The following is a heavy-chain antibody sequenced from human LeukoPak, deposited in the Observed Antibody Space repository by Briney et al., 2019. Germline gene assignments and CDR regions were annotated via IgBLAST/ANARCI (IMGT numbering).Heavy chain of an antibody. CDR1: GGSVGNYY. V-gene: IGHV4-4*08. CDR2: TYNSGKT. J-gene: IGHJ5*02. CDR3: ARDQWYCSSTSCQHRGWFDP. Sequence: SETLSLTCTVSGGSVGNYYCNWIRQPPGKGLEWIGYTYNSGKTNYNPSLKNRVTISIDTSKNQFSLMLTSLTAADTAVYYCARDQWYCSSTSCQHRGWFDPWGQGTLVTVSS. D-gene: IGHD2-2*01.